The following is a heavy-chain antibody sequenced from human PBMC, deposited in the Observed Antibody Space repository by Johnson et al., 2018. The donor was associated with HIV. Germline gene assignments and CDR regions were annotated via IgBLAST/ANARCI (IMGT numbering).Heavy chain of an antibody. J-gene: IGHJ3*02. CDR1: GFTLSSYD. Sequence: VQLVESGGGLVQPGGSLRLSCAASGFTLSSYDMHWVRQATGKGLEWVSVIGTAGDTYYPGSVKGRFTISRDNSKNTLYLQMNSLRAEDRAVYYCAKDGGQNALDIWGQGTMVTVSS. CDR3: AKDGGQNALDI. V-gene: IGHV3-13*01. CDR2: IGTAGDT.